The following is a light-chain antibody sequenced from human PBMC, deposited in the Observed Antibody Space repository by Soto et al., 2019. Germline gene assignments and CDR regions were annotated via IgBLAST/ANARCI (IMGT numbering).Light chain of an antibody. CDR2: DES. CDR3: QQNDNLPPT. V-gene: IGKV1-33*01. CDR1: QDISNY. Sequence: DIQMTQSPSSLSASVGDRVTITCQASQDISNYLNWYQQNPGKAPKLLIYDESNLETGVPSRFSGSGSGTDFTFTISSLQPEDIATYYCQQNDNLPPTFGQGTKLEIK. J-gene: IGKJ2*01.